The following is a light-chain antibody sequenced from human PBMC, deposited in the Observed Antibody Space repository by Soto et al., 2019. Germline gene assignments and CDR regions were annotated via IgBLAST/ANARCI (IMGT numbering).Light chain of an antibody. Sequence: IVLTQSPGTLSLSPGETATLSCRASQSVSNYLAWYQQRPGQAPRLLIYHASNRATGIPDRFSGSGSGTDFTLTISRLEPEDFAVFYCQHYGNSQFTFGPGTKVDIK. J-gene: IGKJ3*01. CDR2: HAS. V-gene: IGKV3-20*01. CDR3: QHYGNSQFT. CDR1: QSVSNY.